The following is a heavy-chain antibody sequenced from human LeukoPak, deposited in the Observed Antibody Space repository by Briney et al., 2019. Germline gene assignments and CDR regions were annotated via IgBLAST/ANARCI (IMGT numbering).Heavy chain of an antibody. CDR1: GFTFSSYG. Sequence: GGSLRLSCAASGFTFSSYGTHWVRQAPGKGLEWVAVISYDGTNRYYADSVKGRFTISRDNSKNTLYLQMNSLRAEDTAVYYCAKRYSSSWCIDSWGQGTLVTVSS. D-gene: IGHD6-13*01. CDR2: ISYDGTNR. J-gene: IGHJ4*02. V-gene: IGHV3-30*18. CDR3: AKRYSSSWCIDS.